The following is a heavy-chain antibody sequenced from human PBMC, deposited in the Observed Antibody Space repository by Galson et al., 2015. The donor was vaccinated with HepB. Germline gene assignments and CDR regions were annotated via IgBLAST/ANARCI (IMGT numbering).Heavy chain of an antibody. CDR2: ISSSGSTI. D-gene: IGHD5-18*01. CDR3: ARGVDTAMVMSYYYYGMDV. CDR1: GFTFSDYY. Sequence: SLRLSCAASGFTFSDYYMGWIRQAPGKGLEWVSYISSSGSTIYYADSVKGRFTISRDNAKNSLYLQMNSLRAEDTAVYYCARGVDTAMVMSYYYYGMDVWGQGTTVTVSS. J-gene: IGHJ6*02. V-gene: IGHV3-11*01.